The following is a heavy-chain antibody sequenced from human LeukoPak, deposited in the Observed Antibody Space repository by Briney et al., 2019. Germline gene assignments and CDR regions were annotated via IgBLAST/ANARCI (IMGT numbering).Heavy chain of an antibody. J-gene: IGHJ4*02. CDR1: GVSMSSYH. CDR3: PRVAAVAGFTNFDY. Sequence: PSETLSLTCSLWGVSMSSYHGLGPRQPPGKGLEWIGYIYDSRSTNYNPSLKSRVSISADTTKHQFSLKLSSGPTTQPAIYYCPRVAAVAGFTNFDYWGQGTLVTVSS. V-gene: IGHV4-59*01. D-gene: IGHD6-19*01. CDR2: IYDSRST.